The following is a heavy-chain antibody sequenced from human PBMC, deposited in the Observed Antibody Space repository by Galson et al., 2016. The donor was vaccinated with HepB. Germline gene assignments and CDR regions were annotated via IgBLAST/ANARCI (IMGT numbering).Heavy chain of an antibody. CDR1: GYRFTNYF. CDR2: INPSGGGT. D-gene: IGHD1-7*01. J-gene: IGHJ4*02. Sequence: SVKVSCKASGYRFTNYFMHWLRQAPRQGPEWMGMINPSGGGTNYAQKFQGSVNMTRDTSTGTFYMELSSLKSEDPAVYYCARDAELRDFDYWGQGSLVTVSA. CDR3: ARDAELRDFDY. V-gene: IGHV1-46*01.